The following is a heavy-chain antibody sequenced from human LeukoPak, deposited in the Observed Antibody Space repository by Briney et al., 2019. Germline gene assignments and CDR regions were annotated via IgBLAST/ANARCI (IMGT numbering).Heavy chain of an antibody. CDR1: GYSLSSGYY. CDR2: IYHSGST. V-gene: IGHV4-38-2*02. Sequence: SETLSLTCTVSGYSLSSGYYWGWIRQPPGKGLEWIGSIYHSGSTYYNPSLKSRVTISVDTSKNQYSLKLSSVTAADTAVYYCARDLVAVAGGDYWGQGTLVTVSS. CDR3: ARDLVAVAGGDY. J-gene: IGHJ4*02. D-gene: IGHD6-19*01.